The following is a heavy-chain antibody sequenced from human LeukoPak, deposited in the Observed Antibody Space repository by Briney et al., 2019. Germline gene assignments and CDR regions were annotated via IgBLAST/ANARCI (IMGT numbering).Heavy chain of an antibody. J-gene: IGHJ4*02. CDR2: IWYDGSNK. D-gene: IGHD3-22*01. CDR3: AKENCDSSGYYSQY. V-gene: IGHV3-33*06. CDR1: GFTFSSYG. Sequence: PGGSLRLSCAASGFTFSSYGMHWVRQAPGKGLEWVAVIWYDGSNKYYADSVKGRFTISRDNSKNTLYLQMNSLRAEDTAVYYCAKENCDSSGYYSQYWGQGTLVTVSS.